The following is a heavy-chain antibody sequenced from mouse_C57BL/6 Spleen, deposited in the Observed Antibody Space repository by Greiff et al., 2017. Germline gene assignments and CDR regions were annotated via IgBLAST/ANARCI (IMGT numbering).Heavy chain of an antibody. Sequence: EVKLMESGGGLVKPGGSLKLSCAASGFTFSSYTMSWVRQTPEKRLEWVATISGGGGNTYYPDSVKGRFTISRDNAKNTLYLQMSSLRSEDTALYYCARLFYYDIDYWGQGTTLTVSS. J-gene: IGHJ2*01. V-gene: IGHV5-9*01. D-gene: IGHD2-4*01. CDR2: ISGGGGNT. CDR1: GFTFSSYT. CDR3: ARLFYYDIDY.